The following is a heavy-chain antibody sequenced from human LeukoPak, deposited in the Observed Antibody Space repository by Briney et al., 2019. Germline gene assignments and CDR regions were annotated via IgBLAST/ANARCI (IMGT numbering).Heavy chain of an antibody. CDR2: ISYDGSNK. CDR3: ARDSLLYYYDRGSFDY. CDR1: GFTFSSYA. D-gene: IGHD3-22*01. V-gene: IGHV3-30-3*01. J-gene: IGHJ4*02. Sequence: PGRSLRLSCAASGFTFSSYAMHWVRQAPGKGLEWVAVISYDGSNKYYADSVKGRFTISRDNSKNTLYLQMNSLRAEDTAVYYCARDSLLYYYDRGSFDYWGQGTLVTVSS.